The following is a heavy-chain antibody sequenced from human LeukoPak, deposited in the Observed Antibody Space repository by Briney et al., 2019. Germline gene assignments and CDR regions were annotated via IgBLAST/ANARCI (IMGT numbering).Heavy chain of an antibody. Sequence: GGSLRLSCAASGFTFSDYYMSWIRQAPGKGLDWVSYISSSGSTIYYADSVKGRFTISRDNAKNSLYLQMNNLRAEDTAVYYCASSNYYDSSGYYYAPLVDYWGQGTLVTVSS. CDR2: ISSSGSTI. CDR3: ASSNYYDSSGYYYAPLVDY. CDR1: GFTFSDYY. V-gene: IGHV3-11*04. J-gene: IGHJ4*02. D-gene: IGHD3-22*01.